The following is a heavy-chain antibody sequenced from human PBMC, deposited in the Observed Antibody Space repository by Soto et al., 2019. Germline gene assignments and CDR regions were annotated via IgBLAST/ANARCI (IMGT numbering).Heavy chain of an antibody. J-gene: IGHJ5*02. D-gene: IGHD3-10*01. V-gene: IGHV4-30-4*01. CDR2: IYYSGNT. Sequence: QVQLQESGPGLVKPSQTLSLTCTVSGDSINSGDYYWGWIRQPPEKGLEWIGYIYYSGNTWYNPSLKSRVTRSVDPSKDQFSLKLTSVTAADTAVYYCVRDRVRGSRTYAGFDPWGQGTLVTVSS. CDR3: VRDRVRGSRTYAGFDP. CDR1: GDSINSGDYY.